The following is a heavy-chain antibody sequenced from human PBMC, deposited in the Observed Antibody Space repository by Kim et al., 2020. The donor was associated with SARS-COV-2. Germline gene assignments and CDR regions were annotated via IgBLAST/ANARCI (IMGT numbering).Heavy chain of an antibody. CDR3: ARRGREYYMDV. J-gene: IGHJ6*03. CDR1: GFTFSSFG. D-gene: IGHD3-16*01. V-gene: IGHV3-23*01. CDR2: IRNSGDNT. Sequence: GGSLRLSCAPSGFTFSSFGMSWVRQAPGKGLEWVSAIRNSGDNTYHADSVKGRFTTSRDNSKNTLYLQMNSLRAEDTATYYCARRGREYYMDVWGKGPRSPSP.